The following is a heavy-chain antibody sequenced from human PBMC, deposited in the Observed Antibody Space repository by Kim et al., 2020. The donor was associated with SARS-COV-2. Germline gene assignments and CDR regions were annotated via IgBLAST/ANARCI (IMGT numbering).Heavy chain of an antibody. V-gene: IGHV4-34*01. J-gene: IGHJ5*02. CDR1: GGSFSGYY. Sequence: SETLSLTCAVYGGSFSGYYWSWIRQPPGKGLEWIGEINHSGSTNYNPSLKSRVTISVDTSKNQFSLKLSSVTAADTAVYYCARAGLYSSSWYWFDPWGQG. D-gene: IGHD6-13*01. CDR2: INHSGST. CDR3: ARAGLYSSSWYWFDP.